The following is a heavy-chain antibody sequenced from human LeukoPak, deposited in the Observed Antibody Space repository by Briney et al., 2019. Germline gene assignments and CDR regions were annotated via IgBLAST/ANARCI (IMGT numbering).Heavy chain of an antibody. V-gene: IGHV3-30*04. CDR1: GFTFSSYA. CDR3: ARRCGGDCYSGYFDY. J-gene: IGHJ4*02. CDR2: ISYDGSNK. Sequence: GGSLRLSSAASGFTFSSYAMHWVRQAPGKGLEWVAVISYDGSNKYYADSVKGRFTISRDNSKNTLYLQMNSLRAEDTAVYYCARRCGGDCYSGYFDYWGQGTLVTVSS. D-gene: IGHD2-21*02.